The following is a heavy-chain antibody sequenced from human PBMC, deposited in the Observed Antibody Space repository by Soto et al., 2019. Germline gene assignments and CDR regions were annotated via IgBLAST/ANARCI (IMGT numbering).Heavy chain of an antibody. Sequence: GGSLRLSCAASGFTFSSYAIHWARQAPGKGLEWVAVIAYDGGNKYYADSVNGRFTISRDNSKDTLYLQINSLRAEDTAVYYFARDQMRYDFWSPCPLNVWGQGTTVTVSS. J-gene: IGHJ6*02. CDR3: ARDQMRYDFWSPCPLNV. V-gene: IGHV3-30*04. CDR2: IAYDGGNK. CDR1: GFTFSSYA. D-gene: IGHD3-3*01.